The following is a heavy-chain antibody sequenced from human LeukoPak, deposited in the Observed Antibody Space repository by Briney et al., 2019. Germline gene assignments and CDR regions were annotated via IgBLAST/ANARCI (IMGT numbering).Heavy chain of an antibody. V-gene: IGHV4-59*01. D-gene: IGHD3-9*01. Sequence: SETLSLTCTVSGGSISSYYWSWLRQPPGKGLEWIGYIYYGGSANYNPSLKSRVTISVDTSKNQFSLKLSSVTAADTAVYYCARSYDILTGYNDWGQGTLVTVSS. CDR2: IYYGGSA. CDR3: ARSYDILTGYND. CDR1: GGSISSYY. J-gene: IGHJ4*02.